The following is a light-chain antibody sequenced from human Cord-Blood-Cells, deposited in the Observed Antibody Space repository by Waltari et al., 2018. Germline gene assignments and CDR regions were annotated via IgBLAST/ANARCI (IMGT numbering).Light chain of an antibody. Sequence: QSALTQPASVSGSPGQSITISCTGTSSDVGSYNLVSMYQQHPGKAPTLMVDEGSKRPSGVSNRFSGSKSGNTASLTISGLQAEDEADYYCCSYAGSSTWVFGGGTKLTVL. CDR1: SSDVGSYNL. CDR3: CSYAGSSTWV. V-gene: IGLV2-23*01. CDR2: EGS. J-gene: IGLJ3*02.